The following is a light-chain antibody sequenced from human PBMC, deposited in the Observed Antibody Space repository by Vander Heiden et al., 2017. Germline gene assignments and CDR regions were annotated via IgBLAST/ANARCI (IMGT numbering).Light chain of an antibody. CDR3: QAWDSSTAWV. Sequence: SYELTQPPSASVSPGHTASIPCPGAKLRGNYACSYQQKPGQSPVVVIYQDSKRPSGIPGRFAGSNSGNTAPLNISGSQGRDEADYYCQAWDSSTAWVFGGGAQVARP. V-gene: IGLV3-1*01. CDR2: QDS. J-gene: IGLJ3*02. CDR1: KLRGNY.